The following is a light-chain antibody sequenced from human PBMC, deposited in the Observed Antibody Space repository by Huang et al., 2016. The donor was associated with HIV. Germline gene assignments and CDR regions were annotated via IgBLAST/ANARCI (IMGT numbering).Light chain of an antibody. CDR1: QSGATN. CDR2: GAS. V-gene: IGKV3-15*01. Sequence: EIIMTQSPATLSLSPGEGASLSCRAHQSGATNLAWYLHRPGQSPRILIFGASTRASGLPGRFSGSGSGTQFTLTVSGLQSEDFAVYYCQQYHNWPYTFGQGTKLEI. CDR3: QQYHNWPYT. J-gene: IGKJ2*01.